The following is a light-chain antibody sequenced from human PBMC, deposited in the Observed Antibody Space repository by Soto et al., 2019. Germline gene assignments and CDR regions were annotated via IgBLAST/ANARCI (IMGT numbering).Light chain of an antibody. CDR2: GAS. Sequence: EIVLTQSPGTLSLSPGERATLSCRASQSVSSSYLAWYQQKPGQAPRLLIYGASSRATGIPDRFSGRGSGTDFTLTISRLEPEDFAVYYCQQYDSSPKTVGQGTKVDSK. CDR3: QQYDSSPKT. V-gene: IGKV3-20*01. J-gene: IGKJ1*01. CDR1: QSVSSSY.